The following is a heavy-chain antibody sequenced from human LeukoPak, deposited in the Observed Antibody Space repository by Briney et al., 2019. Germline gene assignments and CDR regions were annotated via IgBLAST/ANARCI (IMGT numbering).Heavy chain of an antibody. CDR3: ARTPYYFDY. Sequence: PGGSLRLSCAASGFTFSSYAMSWIRQPPGKGLEWIGEINHSGSTNYNPSLKSRVTISVDTSKNQFSLKLSSVIAADTAVYYCARTPYYFDYWGQGTLVTVSS. CDR1: GFTFSSYA. V-gene: IGHV4-34*01. CDR2: INHSGST. J-gene: IGHJ4*02.